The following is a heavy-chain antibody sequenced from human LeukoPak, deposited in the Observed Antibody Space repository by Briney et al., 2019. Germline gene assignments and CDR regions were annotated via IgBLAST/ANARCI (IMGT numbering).Heavy chain of an antibody. J-gene: IGHJ4*02. CDR2: IHRSGST. Sequence: SETLSLTCIVSGGSVSSAGYYWSWIRQPPGKGLEWIGEIHRSGSTNYNPSLQRRVTISIDRPKNQIALELSSVTAADTAVYYCAREIIGGFNPGAYWGQGTLVTVSS. V-gene: IGHV4-61*08. D-gene: IGHD3-16*02. CDR3: AREIIGGFNPGAY. CDR1: GGSVSSAGYY.